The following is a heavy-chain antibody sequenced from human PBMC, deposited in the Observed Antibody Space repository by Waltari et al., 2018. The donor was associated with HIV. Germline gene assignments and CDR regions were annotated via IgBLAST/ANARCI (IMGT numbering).Heavy chain of an antibody. V-gene: IGHV4-34*01. CDR1: SESFSGNY. CDR2: VNHSGST. J-gene: IGHJ4*02. CDR3: ARMPILGYGSYAFDS. Sequence: VQLKQWGAGVLKPSETLSITCAVYSESFSGNYWSWIRQPPGKGLEWIGEVNHSGSTNYNPSLKSRVTISIDTSKKQFSLRLTSVTAADTALYYCARMPILGYGSYAFDSWGQGTLVTVSS. D-gene: IGHD6-13*01.